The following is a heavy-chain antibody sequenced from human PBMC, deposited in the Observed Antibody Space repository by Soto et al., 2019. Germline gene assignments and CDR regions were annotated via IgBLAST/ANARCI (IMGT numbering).Heavy chain of an antibody. D-gene: IGHD6-19*01. CDR3: AKDRGGAVAGEYYFDY. J-gene: IGHJ4*02. Sequence: QVQLVESGGGVVQPGRSLRLSCAASGFTFSSYGMHWVRQAPGKGLEWVAVISYDGSNKYYADSVKGRFMISRDNSNNTLYLQMNSLRAEDTAVYYCAKDRGGAVAGEYYFDYWGQGTLVTVSS. CDR1: GFTFSSYG. CDR2: ISYDGSNK. V-gene: IGHV3-30*18.